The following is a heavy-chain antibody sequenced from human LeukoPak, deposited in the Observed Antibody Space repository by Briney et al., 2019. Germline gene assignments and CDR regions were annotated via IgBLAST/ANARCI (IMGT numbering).Heavy chain of an antibody. D-gene: IGHD3-10*01. CDR2: INPSGGGT. CDR3: ASCGLWFGEPTRDWFDP. J-gene: IGHJ5*02. CDR1: GYTFSGYY. V-gene: IGHV1-2*02. Sequence: ASVKLSCTASGYTFSGYYMSWVRQAPGQGLEWMGWINPSGGGTNYAQTFQGRVTMTRDTSNSTAYMELSRLRSDDTAVYYCASCGLWFGEPTRDWFDPWGQGTLVTVSS.